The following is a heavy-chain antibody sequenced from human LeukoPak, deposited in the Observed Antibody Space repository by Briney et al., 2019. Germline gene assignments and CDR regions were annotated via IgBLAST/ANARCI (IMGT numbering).Heavy chain of an antibody. D-gene: IGHD3/OR15-3a*01. V-gene: IGHV3-11*01. CDR2: SSSSGSTI. CDR3: ARRRDFIDY. Sequence: GGSLRLSCAASGLTLSDYYMSWIRQAPGKGLEWVSYSSSSGSTIYHADSVKGRFAISRDNAKNSLYLQMNSLRAEDTAVYYCARRRDFIDYWGQGTLVTVSS. CDR1: GLTLSDYY. J-gene: IGHJ4*02.